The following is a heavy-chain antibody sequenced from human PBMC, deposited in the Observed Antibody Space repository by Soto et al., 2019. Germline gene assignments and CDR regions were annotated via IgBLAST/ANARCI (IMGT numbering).Heavy chain of an antibody. Sequence: SETLSLTCTVSGGSISSGDYYWGWIRHPPGKGLEWIGYIYYSGSTYYNPSLKSRVTISVDTSKNQFSLKLSSVTAADTAVYYCARDATRASVSSPYGMDVWGQGTTVTVSS. J-gene: IGHJ6*02. CDR3: ARDATRASVSSPYGMDV. V-gene: IGHV4-30-4*01. CDR1: GGSISSGDYY. D-gene: IGHD6-13*01. CDR2: IYYSGST.